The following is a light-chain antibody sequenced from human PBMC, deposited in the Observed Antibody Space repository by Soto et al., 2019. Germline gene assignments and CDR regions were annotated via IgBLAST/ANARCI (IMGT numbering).Light chain of an antibody. CDR3: QQWRT. CDR1: QSVSSY. V-gene: IGKV3-11*01. Sequence: EIVLTQSPATLSLSPGERATLSCRASQSVSSYLAWYQQKPGQAPRLLIYDASNRATGIPARFSGSGSGTDFTLTISSLEPEDFAAYYCQQWRTFGPGTKVDIK. J-gene: IGKJ3*01. CDR2: DAS.